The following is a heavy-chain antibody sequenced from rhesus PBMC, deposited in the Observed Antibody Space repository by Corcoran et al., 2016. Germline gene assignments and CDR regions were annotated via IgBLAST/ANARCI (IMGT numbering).Heavy chain of an antibody. CDR2: ISGTGSST. Sequence: QVQLQESGPGLVKPSETLSLTCAVSAGSISSGNRWSWLRQAPGKGLEWIGHISGTGSSTYYNPSLKSRVTISTDTSKTQFSLKVSSVTAADTAVYYCARRPGNTYSNDYWGQGVLVTVSS. CDR3: ARRPGNTYSNDY. J-gene: IGHJ4*01. V-gene: IGHV4-65*01. D-gene: IGHD5-12*01. CDR1: AGSISSGNR.